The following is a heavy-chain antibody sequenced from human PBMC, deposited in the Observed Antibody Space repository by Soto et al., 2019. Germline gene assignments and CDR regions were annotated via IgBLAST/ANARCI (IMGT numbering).Heavy chain of an antibody. CDR2: ISGSGGST. D-gene: IGHD2-15*01. J-gene: IGHJ4*02. CDR3: AKASGGSCYSYGDY. Sequence: EVQLLESGGGLVQPGGSLRLSCAASGFTFSSYAMSWVRQAPGKGLEWVSAISGSGGSTYYADSVKGRFTISRDNSKNTLYMHMNSLRDEDTAVYYCAKASGGSCYSYGDYWGQGTLVTVSS. V-gene: IGHV3-23*01. CDR1: GFTFSSYA.